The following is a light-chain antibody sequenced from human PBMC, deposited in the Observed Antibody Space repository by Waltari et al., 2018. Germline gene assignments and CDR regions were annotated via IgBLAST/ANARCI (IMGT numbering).Light chain of an antibody. CDR2: GNTDGSH. V-gene: IGLV4-69*01. J-gene: IGLJ3*02. CDR3: QTGGHGTWV. Sequence: QRPEKCPRYLLKGNTDGSHNRGDDVPERFSGSSSGAERYLTISSLQSEDEADYFCQTGGHGTWVFGGGTKLTVL.